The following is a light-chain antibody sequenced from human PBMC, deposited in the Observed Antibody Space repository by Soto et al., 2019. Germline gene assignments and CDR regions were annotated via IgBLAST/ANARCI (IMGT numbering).Light chain of an antibody. CDR1: QSISSW. J-gene: IGKJ4*01. V-gene: IGKV1-5*03. Sequence: DIHMTQSPSTLSASVGDRVTITCRASQSISSWLAWYQQKPGKAPKLLIYKASSLESGVPSRFSGSGSGTEFTLTISSLQPDDFATYYCQQYNSYPLTIGGETKVDSK. CDR2: KAS. CDR3: QQYNSYPLT.